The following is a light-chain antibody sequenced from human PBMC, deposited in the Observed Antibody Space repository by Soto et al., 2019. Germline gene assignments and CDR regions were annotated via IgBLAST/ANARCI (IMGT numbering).Light chain of an antibody. CDR1: SSDVGNYNL. CDR2: EGS. V-gene: IGLV2-23*01. J-gene: IGLJ2*01. Sequence: QAASVSGSPGQSITISCTGTSSDVGNYNLVSWYQQHPGKAPKLMIYEGSQRPSGVSNRFSGSKSGNTASLTISGLQTEDEADYHCCSYAGGSTWVFGGGTKVTVL. CDR3: CSYAGGSTWV.